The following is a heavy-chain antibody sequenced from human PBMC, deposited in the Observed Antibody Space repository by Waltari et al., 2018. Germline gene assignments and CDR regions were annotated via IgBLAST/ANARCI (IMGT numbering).Heavy chain of an antibody. D-gene: IGHD2-15*01. V-gene: IGHV3-49*03. CDR1: GFTFGSYA. J-gene: IGHJ4*02. Sequence: EVQLVESGGGLVQPGRSLRLSCPTSGFTFGSYASSCFSQAPGKGLEWVGFIRSKAYGGTAEYAASVKGRSTISRDDSKSIAYLQMNSLKTEDTAVYYCTREEGGISADWGQGTLVTVSS. CDR3: TREEGGISAD. CDR2: IRSKAYGGTA.